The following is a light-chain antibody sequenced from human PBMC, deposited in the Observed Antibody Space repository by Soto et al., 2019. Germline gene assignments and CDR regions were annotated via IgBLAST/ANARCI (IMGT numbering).Light chain of an antibody. V-gene: IGLV6-57*04. CDR2: EDN. CDR3: QSYDSSSWV. J-gene: IGLJ3*02. CDR1: RGSIASNY. Sequence: NFMLTQPHSVSESPGKTVTISCTRSRGSIASNYVQWYQQRPGSAPTTVIFEDNERPSGVPDRFSGSIDSFSNSASLTISGLKTEDEADYFCQSYDSSSWVFGGGTKLTVL.